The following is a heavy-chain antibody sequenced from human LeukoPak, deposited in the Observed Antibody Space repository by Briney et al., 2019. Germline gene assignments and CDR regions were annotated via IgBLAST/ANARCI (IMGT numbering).Heavy chain of an antibody. CDR1: GGPISSSNL. V-gene: IGHV4-4*02. Sequence: SGTLCLTCAVSGGPISSSNLWRWVRQPPRKGLGWIGEIYHSGSTNYNPSLKSRLTISVDKSKNQFSLQLSSVTAADTAVYYCVRYCSRNSCYVGTNTAWFDPWGQGTLVTVSS. CDR2: IYHSGST. D-gene: IGHD2-2*01. J-gene: IGHJ5*02. CDR3: VRYCSRNSCYVGTNTAWFDP.